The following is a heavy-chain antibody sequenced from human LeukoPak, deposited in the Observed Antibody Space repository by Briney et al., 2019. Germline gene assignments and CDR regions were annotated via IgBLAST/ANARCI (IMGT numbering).Heavy chain of an antibody. CDR2: IYYSGST. J-gene: IGHJ5*02. V-gene: IGHV4-39*01. D-gene: IGHD1-26*01. CDR3: ARHEYSGSYYGLSWFDP. Sequence: SETLSLTCTVSGGSISSSGYYWGWIRQPPGKGLEWTASIYYSGSTYYNPSLKSRVTISVDTSKNQLSLKLSSLTAADTAVYYCARHEYSGSYYGLSWFDPWGQGTLVTVSS. CDR1: GGSISSSGYY.